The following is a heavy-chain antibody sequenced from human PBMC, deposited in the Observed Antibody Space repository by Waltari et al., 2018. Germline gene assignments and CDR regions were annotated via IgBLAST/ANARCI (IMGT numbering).Heavy chain of an antibody. Sequence: EVQVVESGGGLVQPGGSLRLSCAASGFTFSSHWMSWVRQAPGKGLEWLANIKQDGSQTYYVDSVKGRFTISRDNAKNSLFLQMNSLRADDTAVYYCARLGYCSSANCFYGMDVWGQGTTVTVSS. CDR2: IKQDGSQT. CDR3: ARLGYCSSANCFYGMDV. CDR1: GFTFSSHW. V-gene: IGHV3-7*01. D-gene: IGHD2-2*01. J-gene: IGHJ6*02.